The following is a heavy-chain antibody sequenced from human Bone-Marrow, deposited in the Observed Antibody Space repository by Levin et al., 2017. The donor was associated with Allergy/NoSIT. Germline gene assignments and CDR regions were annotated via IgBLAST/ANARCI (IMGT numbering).Heavy chain of an antibody. CDR3: ARDRAASAVAGPYYFDY. CDR2: INWNSDTI. V-gene: IGHV3-9*01. J-gene: IGHJ4*02. D-gene: IGHD6-19*01. Sequence: SLKISCVASGFTFDNYAMHWVRQAPGKGLEWVSGINWNSDTIDYADSVKGRFTISRDNAKHSLYLQMNSLRVDDTAVYYCARDRAASAVAGPYYFDYWGQGTLVTVSS. CDR1: GFTFDNYA.